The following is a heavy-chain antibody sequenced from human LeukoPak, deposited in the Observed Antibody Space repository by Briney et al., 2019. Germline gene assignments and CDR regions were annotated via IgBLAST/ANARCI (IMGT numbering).Heavy chain of an antibody. D-gene: IGHD2-21*01. V-gene: IGHV3-30-3*01. J-gene: IGHJ4*02. Sequence: GGSLRLSCAASGFTFSSYAMHWVRQAPGKGLEWVAVISYDGSNKYYADSVKGRFTISRDNAKNSLDLQMNSLRAEDTAVYYCARGVGGADYWGQGTLVTVSS. CDR3: ARGVGGADY. CDR2: ISYDGSNK. CDR1: GFTFSSYA.